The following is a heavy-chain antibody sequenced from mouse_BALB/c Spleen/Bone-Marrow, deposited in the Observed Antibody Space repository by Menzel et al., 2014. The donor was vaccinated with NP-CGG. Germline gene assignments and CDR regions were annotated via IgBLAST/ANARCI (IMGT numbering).Heavy chain of an antibody. D-gene: IGHD2-1*01. V-gene: IGHV4-1*02. J-gene: IGHJ2*01. CDR1: GFDFSRYW. CDR3: ARQGYYGKGDY. CDR2: INPDSSTI. Sequence: EVNVVESGGGLVQPGGSLKLSCAASGFDFSRYWMSWVRQAPGEGLEWIGEINPDSSTINYTPSLKDKFIISRDNAKNTLYLQMSKVRSEDTALYYCARQGYYGKGDYWGQGTTLTVSS.